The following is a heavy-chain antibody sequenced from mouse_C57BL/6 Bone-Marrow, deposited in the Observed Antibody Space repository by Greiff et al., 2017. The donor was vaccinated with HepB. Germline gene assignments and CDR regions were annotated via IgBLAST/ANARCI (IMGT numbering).Heavy chain of an antibody. J-gene: IGHJ3*01. Sequence: EVQRVESGGGLVKPGGSLKLSCAASGFTFSSYAMSWVRQTPEKRLEWVATISDGGSYTYYPDNVKGRFTISRDNAKNNLYLQMSHLKSEDTAMYYCASSSGGLAYWGQGTLVTVSA. V-gene: IGHV5-4*01. CDR2: ISDGGSYT. CDR1: GFTFSSYA. D-gene: IGHD3-2*02. CDR3: ASSSGGLAY.